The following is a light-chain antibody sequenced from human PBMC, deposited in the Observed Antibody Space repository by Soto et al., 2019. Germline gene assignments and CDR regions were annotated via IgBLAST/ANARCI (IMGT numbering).Light chain of an antibody. V-gene: IGLV6-57*03. CDR1: SGSIASNY. CDR2: EDN. CDR3: QSYDSSNHEV. Sequence: NFMLTQPHSVSESPGKTVTISCTRSSGSIASNYVQWYQQRPGSAPTTVIYEDNQRPSGVPDRFSGSLDSSSNSASLTISGLKTEDEADYYCQSYDSSNHEVFGGGTKVTVL. J-gene: IGLJ3*02.